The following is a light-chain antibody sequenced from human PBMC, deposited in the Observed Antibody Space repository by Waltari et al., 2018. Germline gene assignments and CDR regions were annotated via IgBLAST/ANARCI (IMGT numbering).Light chain of an antibody. CDR3: QQYNNWPYT. Sequence: ELVMTQSPALLSVSPGDRATLPCRANQSILTNLAWYQQKPAQAPRLLMYAASNRATGLPDRFSGSGSGTYFTFTISSLHPEDFALYYCQQYNNWPYTFGQGTKLEIK. CDR1: QSILTN. CDR2: AAS. V-gene: IGKV3-15*01. J-gene: IGKJ2*01.